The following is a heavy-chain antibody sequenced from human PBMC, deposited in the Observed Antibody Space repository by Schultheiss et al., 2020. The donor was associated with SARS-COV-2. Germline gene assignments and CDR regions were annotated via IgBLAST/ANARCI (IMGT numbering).Heavy chain of an antibody. CDR1: GFTFSSYG. V-gene: IGHV3-21*01. Sequence: GGSLRLSCAASGFTFSSYGMNWVRQAPGKGLEWVSSISSSGSYIYYADSVKGRFTISRDNAKNSLYLQMNSLRAEGTAVYYCARDWDQGGDYWGQGTLVTVSS. CDR2: ISSSGSYI. D-gene: IGHD1-26*01. J-gene: IGHJ4*02. CDR3: ARDWDQGGDY.